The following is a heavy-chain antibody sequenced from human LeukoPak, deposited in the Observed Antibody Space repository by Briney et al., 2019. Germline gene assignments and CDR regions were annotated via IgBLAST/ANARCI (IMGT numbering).Heavy chain of an antibody. Sequence: GGSLRLSCAASGFTFDDYTMHWVRQAPGKGLEWVSLISWDGGSTYYADSVKGRFTISRDNSKNSLYLQMNSPRTEDTALYYCAKMRGTYDSSGYFDYWGQGTLVTVSS. J-gene: IGHJ4*02. V-gene: IGHV3-43*01. CDR2: ISWDGGST. CDR1: GFTFDDYT. D-gene: IGHD3-22*01. CDR3: AKMRGTYDSSGYFDY.